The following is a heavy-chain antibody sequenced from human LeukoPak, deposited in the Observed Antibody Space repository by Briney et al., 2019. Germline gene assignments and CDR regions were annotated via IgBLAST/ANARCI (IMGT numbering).Heavy chain of an antibody. J-gene: IGHJ6*02. D-gene: IGHD3-10*01. CDR2: MNPNSGNT. Sequence: GASVKVSCKASGYTFTSYDINSVRQATGQGVEGMGWMNPNSGNTGYAQKFQGRVTMTRNTSISTAYMELSSLRSEDTAVYYCATLRGFGPLPSSYYYYYGMDIWGQGTTVTVSS. CDR3: ATLRGFGPLPSSYYYYYGMDI. CDR1: GYTFTSYD. V-gene: IGHV1-8*01.